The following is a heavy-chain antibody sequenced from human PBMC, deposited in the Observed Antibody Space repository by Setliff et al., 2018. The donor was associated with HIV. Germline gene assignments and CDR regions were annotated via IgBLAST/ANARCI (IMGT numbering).Heavy chain of an antibody. J-gene: IGHJ3*02. CDR3: ARRGFYDSSGQVWAFDI. D-gene: IGHD3-22*01. CDR1: GGTFSTDA. V-gene: IGHV1-69*13. Sequence: SVKVSCKASGGTFSTDAFSWVRQAPGQGLEWMGGIIPFFGTANYAQKFQGRVTITADGSSSTAYMDLSGLSSEDTAVYFCARRGFYDSSGQVWAFDIWGQGTMVTVSS. CDR2: IIPFFGTA.